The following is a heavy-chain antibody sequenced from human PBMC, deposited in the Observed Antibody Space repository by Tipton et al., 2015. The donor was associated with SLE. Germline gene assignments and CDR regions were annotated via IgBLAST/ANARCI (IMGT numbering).Heavy chain of an antibody. D-gene: IGHD2-21*01. CDR2: IYYSGST. V-gene: IGHV4-39*07. CDR1: GGSISSSSYY. CDR3: ARFIVVVIAGHWYFDL. J-gene: IGHJ2*01. Sequence: TLSLTCTVSGGSISSSSYYWGWIRQPPGKGLEWIGSIYYSGSTYYNPSLKSRVTISVDTSKNQFSPKLSSVTAADTAVYYCARFIVVVIAGHWYFDLWGRGTLVTVSS.